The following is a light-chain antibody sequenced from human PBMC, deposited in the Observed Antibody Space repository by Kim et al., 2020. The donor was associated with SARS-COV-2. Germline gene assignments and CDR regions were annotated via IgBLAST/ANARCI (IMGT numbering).Light chain of an antibody. CDR1: QGVFSNY. CDR2: GAS. Sequence: PPGEIAPLSCRASQGVFSNYLAVYQQKPGQAPRLLIYGASGRATAIPDRFSGSGSGRDFTLTISRLEPEDFAVYYCQQYGSSPLTFGGGTKVDIK. J-gene: IGKJ4*01. V-gene: IGKV3-20*01. CDR3: QQYGSSPLT.